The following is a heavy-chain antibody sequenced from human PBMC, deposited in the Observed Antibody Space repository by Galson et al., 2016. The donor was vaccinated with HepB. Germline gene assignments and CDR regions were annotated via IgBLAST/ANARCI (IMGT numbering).Heavy chain of an antibody. CDR2: ISSDGGST. J-gene: IGHJ4*02. CDR1: GFTFSDYS. Sequence: SLRLSCAGSGFTFSDYSIHWVRQAPGKGLDYVSVISSDGGSTYFADSVKGRFTISRDNSKNTVYLKAGSRRPEDTAVYYCARPLNSGHDFLGYWGQGTLVTVSS. CDR3: ARPLNSGHDFLGY. V-gene: IGHV3-64*02. D-gene: IGHD5-12*01.